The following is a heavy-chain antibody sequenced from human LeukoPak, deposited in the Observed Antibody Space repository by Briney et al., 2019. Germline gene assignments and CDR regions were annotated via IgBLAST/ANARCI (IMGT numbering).Heavy chain of an antibody. J-gene: IGHJ5*02. D-gene: IGHD3-22*01. CDR3: ARRGYYDSSGYYNWFDP. CDR1: GSTFTTYY. CDR2: INPSGGST. V-gene: IGHV1-46*01. Sequence: ASVKVSCKASGSTFTTYYMHWVQQAPGQGLEWMGMINPSGGSTSYAQKFQGRVTMTSDTSTSTVYMELSSLRSEDTAVYYCARRGYYDSSGYYNWFDPWGQGTLVTVSS.